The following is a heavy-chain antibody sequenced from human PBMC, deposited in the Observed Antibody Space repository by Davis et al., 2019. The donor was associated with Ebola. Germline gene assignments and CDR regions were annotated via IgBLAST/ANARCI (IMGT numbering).Heavy chain of an antibody. CDR1: GFTFSSYG. D-gene: IGHD6-19*01. Sequence: GESLKISCAASGFTFSSYGMHWVRQAPGKGLEWVAVISYDGSNKYYADSVKGRFTISRDNSKNTLYLQMNSLRAEDTAVYYCARGQWLPHDYYLDYWGQGTLVTVSS. V-gene: IGHV3-30*19. CDR3: ARGQWLPHDYYLDY. J-gene: IGHJ4*02. CDR2: ISYDGSNK.